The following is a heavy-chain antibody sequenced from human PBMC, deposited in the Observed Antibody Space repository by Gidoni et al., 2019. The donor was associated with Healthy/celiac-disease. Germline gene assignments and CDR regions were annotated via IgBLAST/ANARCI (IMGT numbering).Heavy chain of an antibody. D-gene: IGHD3-16*02. CDR2: IKSNTDGGTT. J-gene: IGHJ4*02. Sequence: EVQLVESGGGLVKPGGSLRLSCAASGFTFSHAWLSWVRQAPGKGVEWVGRIKSNTDGGTTDYAAPVKGRFTISRDDSKHTLYLQMNSLKTEDTAVYYCTTRLEMITFGGVIVIDYWGQGTLVTVSS. CDR3: TTRLEMITFGGVIVIDY. CDR1: GFTFSHAW. V-gene: IGHV3-15*01.